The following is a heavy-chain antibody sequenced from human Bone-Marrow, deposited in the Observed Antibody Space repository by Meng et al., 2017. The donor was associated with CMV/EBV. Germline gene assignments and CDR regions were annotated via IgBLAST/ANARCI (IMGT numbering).Heavy chain of an antibody. V-gene: IGHV3-48*03. CDR3: ARGLPYYDFWSGYFVSPDY. J-gene: IGHJ4*02. CDR1: GFTFSSYE. CDR2: ISSSGSTI. Sequence: LSLTCAASGFTFSSYEMNWVRQAPGKGLEWVSYISSSGSTIYYADSVKGRFTISRDNAKNSLYLQMNSLRAEDTAVYYCARGLPYYDFWSGYFVSPDYWGQGTLVTVSS. D-gene: IGHD3-3*01.